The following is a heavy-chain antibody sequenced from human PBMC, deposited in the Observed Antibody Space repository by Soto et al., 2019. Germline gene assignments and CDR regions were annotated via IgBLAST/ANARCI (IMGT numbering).Heavy chain of an antibody. CDR3: ARDGGPYRGSSDGLDY. D-gene: IGHD5-18*01. CDR1: GFTFSSYD. J-gene: IGHJ4*02. Sequence: QVQLVESGGGVVQPGRSLRLSCAASGFTFSSYDMHWVRQAPGKGLEWVAVIWYDGSNKYYPDSVKGRFTISRDNSKNTLYLQMNSLRAEDTAVYYCARDGGPYRGSSDGLDYWGQGTLVTVSS. CDR2: IWYDGSNK. V-gene: IGHV3-33*01.